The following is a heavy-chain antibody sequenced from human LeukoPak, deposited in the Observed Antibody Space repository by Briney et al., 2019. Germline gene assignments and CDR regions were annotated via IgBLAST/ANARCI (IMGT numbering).Heavy chain of an antibody. D-gene: IGHD5-24*01. V-gene: IGHV3-23*01. Sequence: PGGSLRLSCAASGFTFSSYAMSWVRQAPGKGLEWVSAISGSGGSTYYADSVKGRFTISRDNSKNTLYLLMNSLRAEDTAVYYCAKDLLVSDGYNGQSSYWGQGTLVTVSS. CDR3: AKDLLVSDGYNGQSSY. J-gene: IGHJ4*02. CDR2: ISGSGGST. CDR1: GFTFSSYA.